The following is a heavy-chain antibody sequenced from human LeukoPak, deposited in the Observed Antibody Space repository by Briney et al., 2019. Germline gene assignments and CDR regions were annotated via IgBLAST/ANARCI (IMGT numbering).Heavy chain of an antibody. V-gene: IGHV3-7*01. Sequence: GGSLRLSCAASGFTFSSDWISWVRQAPGKGLEWVANIKQDGSEKYYVDSVKGRFTISRDNAKNSLYLQMNSLRAEDTAVYYCARDQYGGYFDYWGQGTLVTVSS. CDR3: ARDQYGGYFDY. CDR1: GFTFSSDW. D-gene: IGHD4-23*01. J-gene: IGHJ4*02. CDR2: IKQDGSEK.